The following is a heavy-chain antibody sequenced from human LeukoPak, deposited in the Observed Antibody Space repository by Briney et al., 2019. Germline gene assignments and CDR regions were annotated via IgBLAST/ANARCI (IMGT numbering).Heavy chain of an antibody. D-gene: IGHD6-19*01. Sequence: KTGGSLRLSCAASGFTFSSYSMNWVRQAPGKGLEWVSSISSSSSYIYYADSVKGRFTISRDNAKNSLYLQMNSLRAEDTAVYYCAREGSSGWYGVFDYWGQGTLVTVSS. J-gene: IGHJ4*02. V-gene: IGHV3-21*01. CDR1: GFTFSSYS. CDR3: AREGSSGWYGVFDY. CDR2: ISSSSSYI.